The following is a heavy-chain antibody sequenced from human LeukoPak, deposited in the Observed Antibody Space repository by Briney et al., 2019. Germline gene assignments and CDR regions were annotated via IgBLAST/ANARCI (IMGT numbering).Heavy chain of an antibody. CDR2: ISGSGGST. CDR1: GFTVSSNY. J-gene: IGHJ6*02. D-gene: IGHD6-6*01. Sequence: GGSLRLSCAASGFTVSSNYMSWVRQAPGKGLEWVSAISGSGGSTYYADSVKGRFTISRDNSKNTLYLQMNSLRAEDTAVYYCAKDVKRAPLIAARLYYYGMDVWGQGTTVTVSS. CDR3: AKDVKRAPLIAARLYYYGMDV. V-gene: IGHV3-23*01.